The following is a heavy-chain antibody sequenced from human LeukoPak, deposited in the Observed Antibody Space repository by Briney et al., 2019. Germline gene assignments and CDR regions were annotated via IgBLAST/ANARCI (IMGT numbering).Heavy chain of an antibody. D-gene: IGHD6-19*01. V-gene: IGHV3-7*01. CDR3: ARVGGYSSGWSDRATDNWFDP. J-gene: IGHJ5*02. Sequence: PGGSLRLSCAASGFTFSSYWMSWVRQAPGKGLEWVANIKQDGSEKYYVDSVKGRFTISRDNAKNSLYLQMNSLRAEDTAVYYCARVGGYSSGWSDRATDNWFDPWGQGTLVTVSS. CDR1: GFTFSSYW. CDR2: IKQDGSEK.